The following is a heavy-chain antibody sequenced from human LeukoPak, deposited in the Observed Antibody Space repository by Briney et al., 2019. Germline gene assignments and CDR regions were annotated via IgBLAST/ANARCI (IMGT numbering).Heavy chain of an antibody. CDR1: GGSTSSGDYY. CDR3: ARDVVLAASSVSY. V-gene: IGHV4-30-4*08. D-gene: IGHD2-2*01. Sequence: PSETLSLTCTVSGGSTSSGDYYWSWIRQPPGKGLEWIGYIYYSGSTYYNPSLKSRVTISVDTSKNQFSLKPSSVTAADTAVYYCARDVVLAASSVSYWGQGTLVTVSS. CDR2: IYYSGST. J-gene: IGHJ4*02.